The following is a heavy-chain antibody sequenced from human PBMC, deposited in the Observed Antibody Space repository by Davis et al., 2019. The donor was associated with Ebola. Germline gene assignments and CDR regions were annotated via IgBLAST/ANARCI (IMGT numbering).Heavy chain of an antibody. Sequence: GGSLRLSCAASGFTFSSYSMNWVRQAPGKGLEWVSYISSSSSTIYYADSVKGRFTISRDNAKNSLYLQMNSLRDEDTAVYYCAREGMAAAGTRFYYYYYGMDVWGQGTTATVSS. CDR3: AREGMAAAGTRFYYYYYGMDV. CDR1: GFTFSSYS. CDR2: ISSSSSTI. V-gene: IGHV3-48*02. J-gene: IGHJ6*02. D-gene: IGHD6-13*01.